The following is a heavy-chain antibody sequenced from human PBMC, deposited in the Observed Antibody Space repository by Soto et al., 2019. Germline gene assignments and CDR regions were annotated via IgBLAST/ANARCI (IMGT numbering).Heavy chain of an antibody. Sequence: EVQLVESGGGLVQPGGSLRLSCAASGFTVSSNYMTWVRQAPGKGLEWVSLIYDDGGTYYTDSVKGRFTISRDNSKNTLFLQMNNLRPEDTAVYYCARAPSDRDLHLAFDYWGQGTLVTVSS. V-gene: IGHV3-66*01. CDR3: ARAPSDRDLHLAFDY. CDR2: IYDDGGT. D-gene: IGHD3-3*01. J-gene: IGHJ4*02. CDR1: GFTVSSNY.